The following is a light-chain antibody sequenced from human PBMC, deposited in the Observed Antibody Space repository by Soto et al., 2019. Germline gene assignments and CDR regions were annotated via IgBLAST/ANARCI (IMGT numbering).Light chain of an antibody. CDR1: SSDVGGYNY. CDR3: SSYAGINNWV. CDR2: EVS. Sequence: QSALTQPPSASGSPGQSVTISCTGTSSDVGGYNYVSWYQQHPGKAPKLMIYEVSKRPSGVPDLFSGSKSGNTASLTVSGLQADDEADYYCSSYAGINNWVFGGGTKLTVL. J-gene: IGLJ3*02. V-gene: IGLV2-8*01.